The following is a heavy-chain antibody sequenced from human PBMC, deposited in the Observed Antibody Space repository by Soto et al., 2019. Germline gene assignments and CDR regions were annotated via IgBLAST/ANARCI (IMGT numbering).Heavy chain of an antibody. J-gene: IGHJ3*02. CDR2: ISAYNNNT. D-gene: IGHD3-22*01. CDR1: GYTFTSYG. V-gene: IGHV1-18*01. CDR3: ARVFSLTYYYDSSGLEDAFDI. Sequence: GASVKVSCKASGYTFTSYGISWVRQAPGQGLEWKGWISAYNNNTNYAQKLQGRVTMTTDTSTSTAYMELRSLRSDDTAVYYCARVFSLTYYYDSSGLEDAFDIWGQGTMVTVSS.